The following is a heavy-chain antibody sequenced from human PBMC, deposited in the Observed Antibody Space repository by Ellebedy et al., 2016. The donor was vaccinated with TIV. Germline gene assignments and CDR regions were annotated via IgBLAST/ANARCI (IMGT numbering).Heavy chain of an antibody. J-gene: IGHJ4*02. CDR1: GYTFTSHG. D-gene: IGHD3-10*01. CDR2: INTYNGDT. Sequence: AASVTVSCKASGYTFTSHGISWVRQTPGQGLEWMGWINTYNGDTEYAQKVQGRVTMTTDTSTSTAYVDLKSLISDDTAVYYCARAGSNMRYWGQGTLVTVSS. V-gene: IGHV1-18*01. CDR3: ARAGSNMRY.